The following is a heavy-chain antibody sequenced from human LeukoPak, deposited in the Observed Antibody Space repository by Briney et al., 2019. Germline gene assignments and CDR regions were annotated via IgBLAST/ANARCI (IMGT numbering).Heavy chain of an antibody. J-gene: IGHJ4*02. Sequence: GGSLRLSCAASGFTFSSYGMSWVRQAPGKGLEWVSAISGSGGSTYYADSVEGRFTISRDSSKNTLYMQMISLRAEDTAVYYCARIITAAGSDYWGQGTLVTVSS. CDR1: GFTFSSYG. CDR3: ARIITAAGSDY. D-gene: IGHD2-15*01. V-gene: IGHV3-23*01. CDR2: ISGSGGST.